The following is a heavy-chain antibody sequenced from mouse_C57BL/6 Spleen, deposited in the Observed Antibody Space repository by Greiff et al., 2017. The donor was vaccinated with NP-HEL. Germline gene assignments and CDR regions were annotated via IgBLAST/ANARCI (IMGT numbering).Heavy chain of an antibody. V-gene: IGHV5-17*01. Sequence: EVKLVESGGGLVKPGGSLKLSCAASGFTFSDYGMHWVRQAPEKGLEWVAYISSGSSTIYYADTVKGRFTISRDNAKNTLILQMTSLRSEDTAMYYCARGRGPRGAMDYWGQGTSVTVSS. CDR1: GFTFSDYG. J-gene: IGHJ4*01. CDR2: ISSGSSTI. CDR3: ARGRGPRGAMDY.